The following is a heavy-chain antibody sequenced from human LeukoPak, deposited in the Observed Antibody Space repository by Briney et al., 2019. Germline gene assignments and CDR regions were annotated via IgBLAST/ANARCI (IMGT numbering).Heavy chain of an antibody. D-gene: IGHD4-23*01. CDR2: IYPGDSDA. J-gene: IGHJ3*02. CDR3: ARAYVGNSGAFDI. Sequence: GESLKISCKGSGYSFTGYWIGWVRQMPGKGLEWMGIIYPGDSDARYRPSFQGQVTLSADKSICTAYLQWSSPKASDTAMYYCARAYVGNSGAFDIWGQGTMVTVSS. CDR1: GYSFTGYW. V-gene: IGHV5-51*01.